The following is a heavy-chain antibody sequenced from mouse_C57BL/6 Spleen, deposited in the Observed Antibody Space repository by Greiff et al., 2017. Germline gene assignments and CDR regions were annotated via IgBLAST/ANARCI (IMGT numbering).Heavy chain of an antibody. D-gene: IGHD1-1*01. V-gene: IGHV1-82*01. Sequence: VQLQQSGPELVKPGASVKFSCKASGYAFSSSWMNWVKQRPGKGLEWIGRLYPGDGDTNYNGKFKGKATLTADKSYSKAYMQLIILTSEDFAVYRCARGGFLLDYWGQGTSVTVSS. CDR2: LYPGDGDT. CDR3: ARGGFLLDY. J-gene: IGHJ4*01. CDR1: GYAFSSSW.